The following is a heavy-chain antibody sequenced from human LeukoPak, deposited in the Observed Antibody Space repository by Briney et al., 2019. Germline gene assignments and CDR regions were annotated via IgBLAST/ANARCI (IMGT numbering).Heavy chain of an antibody. Sequence: SETLSLTCTVSGGSISSGGYYWSWIRQPPGKGLEWIGYIYHSGSTYYNPSLKSRVTISVDRSKNQFSLKLSSVTAADTAVYYCAGLPYYYDSSGYNSWGQGTLVTVSS. J-gene: IGHJ4*02. D-gene: IGHD3-22*01. CDR1: GGSISSGGYY. V-gene: IGHV4-30-2*01. CDR3: AGLPYYYDSSGYNS. CDR2: IYHSGST.